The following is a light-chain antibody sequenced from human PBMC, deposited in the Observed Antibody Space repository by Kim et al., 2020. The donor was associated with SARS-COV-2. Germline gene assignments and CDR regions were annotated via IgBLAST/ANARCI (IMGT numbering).Light chain of an antibody. CDR2: GTS. J-gene: IGKJ4*01. CDR1: QSVRSD. V-gene: IGKV3-15*01. Sequence: VSPGERATLSCRASQSVRSDLAWYQQKPGQAPRLLIYGTSTTATGIPARFSGSGSGTEFTLTISSLQSEDFAVYYCQQYNNWPLTFGGGTKVEIK. CDR3: QQYNNWPLT.